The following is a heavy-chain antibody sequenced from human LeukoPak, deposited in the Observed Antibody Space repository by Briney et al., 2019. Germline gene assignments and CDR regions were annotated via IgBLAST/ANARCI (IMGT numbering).Heavy chain of an antibody. CDR1: GGSVSNASYY. CDR3: ARVRYGSGSYYFDN. CDR2: VYYSGKT. V-gene: IGHV4-61*01. D-gene: IGHD3-10*01. J-gene: IGHJ4*02. Sequence: SETLSLTCTVSGGSVSNASYYWSWIRQPPGKGLDWIGYVYYSGKTNYSPSLKSRVTLSVDASKNQFSLKLTPVTAADTAVYYCARVRYGSGSYYFDNWGQGTLVTVSS.